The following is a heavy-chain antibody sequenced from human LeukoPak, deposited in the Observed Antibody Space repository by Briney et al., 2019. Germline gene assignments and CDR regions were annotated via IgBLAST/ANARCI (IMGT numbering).Heavy chain of an antibody. Sequence: PSGTLSLTCAVSGASISSHNWWWSWVRQPPGKGLEWIGEIYHSGSTNYNPSLKSRVTMSVDRSKNQFSLELSSVTAADTAVYYCAAGIGIAVAGLWFDPWGQGTLVTVSS. J-gene: IGHJ5*02. D-gene: IGHD6-19*01. CDR1: GASISSHNW. V-gene: IGHV4-4*02. CDR2: IYHSGST. CDR3: AAGIGIAVAGLWFDP.